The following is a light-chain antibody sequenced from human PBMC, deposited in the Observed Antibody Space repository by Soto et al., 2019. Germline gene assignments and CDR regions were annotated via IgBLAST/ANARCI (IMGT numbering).Light chain of an antibody. V-gene: IGLV7-43*01. CDR2: SID. CDR3: LLYYGGAGV. Sequence: QAVVTQESSVTVSPGGTVTLTCAPTTGAVTSGNFPSWFQQKPGQPPRALIYSIDSKHSWTPARFSGSLLEGKAGLTLSGAQPEDEAAYYCLLYYGGAGVFGTGTKLTVL. CDR1: TGAVTSGNF. J-gene: IGLJ1*01.